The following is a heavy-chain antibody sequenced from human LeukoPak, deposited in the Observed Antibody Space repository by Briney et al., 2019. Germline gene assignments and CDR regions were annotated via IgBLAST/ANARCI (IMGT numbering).Heavy chain of an antibody. V-gene: IGHV4-39*01. J-gene: IGHJ6*03. Sequence: SETLSLTCTVSGGSISSSSYYWGWIRQPPGKGLEWIGRIYYSGSTYYNPSLKRRVTISVDTSKNQFSLKLSSVTAADTAVYYCARPIVVVPAAMNYYYMDVWGKGTTVTVSS. CDR1: GGSISSSSYY. CDR2: IYYSGST. D-gene: IGHD2-2*01. CDR3: ARPIVVVPAAMNYYYMDV.